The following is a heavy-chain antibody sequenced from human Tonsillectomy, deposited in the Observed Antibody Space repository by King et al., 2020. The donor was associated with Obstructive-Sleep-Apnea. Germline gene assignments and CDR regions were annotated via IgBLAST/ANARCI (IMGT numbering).Heavy chain of an antibody. Sequence: VQLVESGGGLVQPGGSLRLSCAASGFTFRSNWMSWVRQAPGKGLEWVANIKQDGSEKYYVDSVKGRFTISRDNAKNLLYLQMNSLSAEDTAVYYCARVRGISGWCDWGQGTLVTVSS. CDR2: IKQDGSEK. J-gene: IGHJ4*02. D-gene: IGHD6-19*01. CDR3: ARVRGISGWCD. CDR1: GFTFRSNW. V-gene: IGHV3-7*03.